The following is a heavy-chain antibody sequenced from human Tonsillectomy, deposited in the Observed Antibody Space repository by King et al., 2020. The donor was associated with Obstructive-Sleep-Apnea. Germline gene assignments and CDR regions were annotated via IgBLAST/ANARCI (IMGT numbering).Heavy chain of an antibody. Sequence: VQLVESGAEVKKPGSSVKVSCQASGGTLNNHIISWVRQAPGQGLEWMGGIVPILNKANYAQKFQGRVAITADKSTSTAFMEVSSLRSEDTAVYFCARDLGRIVGGPSQFSDGWGQGTLVTVSS. CDR1: GGTLNNHI. CDR3: ARDLGRIVGGPSQFSDG. CDR2: IVPILNKA. J-gene: IGHJ4*02. V-gene: IGHV1-69*06. D-gene: IGHD1-26*01.